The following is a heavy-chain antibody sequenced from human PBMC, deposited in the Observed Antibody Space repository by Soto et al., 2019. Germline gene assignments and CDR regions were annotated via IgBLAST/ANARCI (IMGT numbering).Heavy chain of an antibody. CDR1: GGSFSGYY. D-gene: IGHD2-15*01. CDR3: ATRRQLLRYFDY. J-gene: IGHJ4*02. V-gene: IGHV4-34*01. Sequence: SETLSLTCAVYGGSFSGYYWSWIRQPPGKGLEWIGEINHSGSTNYNPSLKSRVTISVDTSKNQFSLKLSSVTAADTAVYYCATRRQLLRYFDYWGQGTLVTVSS. CDR2: INHSGST.